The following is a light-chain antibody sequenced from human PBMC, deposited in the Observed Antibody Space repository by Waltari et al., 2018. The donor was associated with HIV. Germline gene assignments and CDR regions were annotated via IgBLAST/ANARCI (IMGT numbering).Light chain of an antibody. CDR3: QQRSNWPPEIT. Sequence: EIVLTQSPATLSLSPGERDTLSCRASQSVNTYLAWYQQKPGQAPRLLLYDASNRATGIPARFSGSGSETDFTLTISSLEPEDFAVYYCQQRSNWPPEITFGQGTRLEIK. J-gene: IGKJ5*01. CDR2: DAS. V-gene: IGKV3-11*01. CDR1: QSVNTY.